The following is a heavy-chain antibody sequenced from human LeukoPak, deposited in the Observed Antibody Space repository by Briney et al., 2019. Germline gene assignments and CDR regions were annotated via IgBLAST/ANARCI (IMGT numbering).Heavy chain of an antibody. D-gene: IGHD5-24*01. CDR1: GASMTNYY. CDR3: ARGNGYNYY. V-gene: IGHV4-59*01. Sequence: SETLSLTCTVSGASMTNYYWAWIRQPPGKGLEWIGYIYYSGSTNYNPSLKSRVTISVDTSKNQFSLRLSSVTAADTAVYYCARGNGYNYYWGQGTLVTVSS. J-gene: IGHJ4*02. CDR2: IYYSGST.